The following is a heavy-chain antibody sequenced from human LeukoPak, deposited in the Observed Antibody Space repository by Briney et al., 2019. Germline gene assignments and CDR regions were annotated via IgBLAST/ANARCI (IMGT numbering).Heavy chain of an antibody. CDR1: YA. D-gene: IGHD4-17*01. J-gene: IGHJ4*02. Sequence: YAXHWVRQAPGKGLEWVSDITWNSGSIGYADSVKGRFTISRDNAKNSLYLQMNSLRAEDMALYYCARGNDYGDYVLDYWGQGTLVTVSS. CDR2: ITWNSGSI. CDR3: ARGNDYGDYVLDY. V-gene: IGHV3-9*03.